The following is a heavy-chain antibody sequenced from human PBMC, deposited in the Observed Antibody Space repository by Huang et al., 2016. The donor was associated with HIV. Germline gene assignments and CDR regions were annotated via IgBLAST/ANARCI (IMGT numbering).Heavy chain of an antibody. V-gene: IGHV4-34*01. CDR2: IKHSGGN. Sequence: QVQLQQWGAGLLKLSETLSLTCAVYGGIFSGYYWRWIRQAPGQGLEWIGEIKHSGGNNYNPVLQSRLTISVDTSKNQCALKLSSVTAADTAVYYCARERMMSWLDDHDAFDIWGQGTMVTVSS. J-gene: IGHJ3*02. D-gene: IGHD1-1*01. CDR3: ARERMMSWLDDHDAFDI. CDR1: GGIFSGYY.